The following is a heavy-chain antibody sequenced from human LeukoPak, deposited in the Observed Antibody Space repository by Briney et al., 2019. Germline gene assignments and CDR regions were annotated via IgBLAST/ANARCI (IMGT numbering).Heavy chain of an antibody. Sequence: GASVKVSCKASGYTFTDYYIHWVRQAPGQGLEWMGWINPNSGGTNFAQKFQGRVAMTRDMSISTAYMELGSLRSDDTAVYYCARARWQLVPYFDSWGQGTLVTVSS. CDR2: INPNSGGT. V-gene: IGHV1-2*02. CDR1: GYTFTDYY. CDR3: ARARWQLVPYFDS. J-gene: IGHJ4*02. D-gene: IGHD6-6*01.